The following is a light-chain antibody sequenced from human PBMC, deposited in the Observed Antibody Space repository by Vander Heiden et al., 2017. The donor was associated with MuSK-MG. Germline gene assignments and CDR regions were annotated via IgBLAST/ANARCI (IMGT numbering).Light chain of an antibody. CDR2: DGS. V-gene: IGKV3-11*01. Sequence: NTYLAWYQQKPGQVPRLLIYDGSDRATGIPARFSGSGFGTDFTLTISILEPEDSAGYYCQQQGTFGQGTKVEI. J-gene: IGKJ1*01. CDR1: NTY. CDR3: QQQGT.